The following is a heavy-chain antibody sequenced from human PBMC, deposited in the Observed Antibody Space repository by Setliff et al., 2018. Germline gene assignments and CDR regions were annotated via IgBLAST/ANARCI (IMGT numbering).Heavy chain of an antibody. D-gene: IGHD3-10*01. J-gene: IGHJ1*01. CDR3: GRVDFTMIQGVVGH. CDR1: GGSFSNYY. CDR2: INHSGST. Sequence: SETLSLTCTVYGGSFSNYYWSWIRQPPGKGLEWIGEINHSGSTNYNSSLTSRVTISVDTSKNQFSLKLASVTAADTAVYYCGRVDFTMIQGVVGHWGQGTLVTVSS. V-gene: IGHV4-34*01.